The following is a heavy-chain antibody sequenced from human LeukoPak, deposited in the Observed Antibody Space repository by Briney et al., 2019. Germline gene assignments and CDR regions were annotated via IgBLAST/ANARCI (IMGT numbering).Heavy chain of an antibody. J-gene: IGHJ4*02. V-gene: IGHV3-15*01. CDR2: IQSKTDGGAT. CDR3: TTGTLD. CDR1: GLSFSSFA. D-gene: IGHD2/OR15-2a*01. Sequence: GGSLRLSCAASGLSFSSFAMSWVRQGPARGLEWVGHIQSKTDGGATDYAAPVKGGFIISRDDSKDTLYLQMNSLKTEDTAVYYCTTGTLDWGQGTLVTVSS.